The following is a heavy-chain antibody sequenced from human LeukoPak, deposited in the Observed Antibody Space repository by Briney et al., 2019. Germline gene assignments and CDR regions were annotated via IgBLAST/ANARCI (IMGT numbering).Heavy chain of an antibody. CDR2: INPSGGST. CDR3: ARVSCSGDSCYSLFDF. D-gene: IGHD2-15*01. CDR1: GYTFTSYY. Sequence: ASVKVSCKASGYTFTSYYMHWVRQAPGQGLEWMGIINPSGGSTNYAQKFQGRVTMTRDTSTSTVYMELSSLRSEDTALYYCARVSCSGDSCYSLFDFWGQGTLVTVPS. J-gene: IGHJ4*02. V-gene: IGHV1-46*01.